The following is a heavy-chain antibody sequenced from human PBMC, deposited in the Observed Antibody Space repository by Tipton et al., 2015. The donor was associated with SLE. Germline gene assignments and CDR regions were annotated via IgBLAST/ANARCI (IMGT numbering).Heavy chain of an antibody. CDR2: VYYSGST. CDR3: ARRLRRGGAFDI. CDR1: GGSISSYS. V-gene: IGHV4-59*01. D-gene: IGHD4-17*01. Sequence: TLSLTCSVSGGSISSYSWSWIGQPPGKGLEWIGYVYYSGSTNYNPSLKSRVTISVDTSKNQFSLKLSSVTAADTAVYYCARRLRRGGAFDIWGQGTMVTVSS. J-gene: IGHJ3*02.